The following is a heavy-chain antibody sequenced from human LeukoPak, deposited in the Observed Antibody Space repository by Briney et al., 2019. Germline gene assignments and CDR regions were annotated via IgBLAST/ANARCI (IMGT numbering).Heavy chain of an antibody. V-gene: IGHV3-21*01. D-gene: IGHD3-22*01. J-gene: IGHJ3*02. CDR1: GFTFSSYS. CDR2: ISSSSSYI. CDR3: AREYITMIVRASDI. Sequence: GGSLRLSCAASGFTFSSYSMNWVRQAPGKGLEWVSSISSSSSYIYYADSVKGRFTISRDNAKNSLYLQMNSLRAEDTAVYYCAREYITMIVRASDIWGQGTMVTVSS.